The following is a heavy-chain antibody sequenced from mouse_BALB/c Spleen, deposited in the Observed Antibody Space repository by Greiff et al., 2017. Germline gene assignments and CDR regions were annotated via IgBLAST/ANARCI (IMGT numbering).Heavy chain of an antibody. CDR1: GFAFSSYD. V-gene: IGHV5-12-1*01. Sequence: EVKVVESGGGLVKPGGSLKLSCAASGFAFSSYDMSWVRQTPEKRLEWVAYISSGGGSTYYPDTVKGRFTISRDNAKNTLYLQMSSLKSEDTAMYYCARRDYGSSYFDYWGQGTTLTVSS. J-gene: IGHJ2*01. CDR3: ARRDYGSSYFDY. CDR2: ISSGGGST. D-gene: IGHD1-1*01.